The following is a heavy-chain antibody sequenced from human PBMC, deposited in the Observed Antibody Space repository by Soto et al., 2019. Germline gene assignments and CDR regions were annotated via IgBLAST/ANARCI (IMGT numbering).Heavy chain of an antibody. V-gene: IGHV4-59*08. CDR2: IYYSGST. D-gene: IGHD1-26*01. CDR3: ARRYGSAIDY. CDR1: GGSIRSYY. J-gene: IGHJ4*02. Sequence: ETLSLTCTVSGGSIRSYYWSWIRQPPGKGLEWIGYIYYSGSTNYNPSLKSRVTISVDTSKNQFSLKLSSVTAADTAVYYCARRYGSAIDYWGQGTLVTVSS.